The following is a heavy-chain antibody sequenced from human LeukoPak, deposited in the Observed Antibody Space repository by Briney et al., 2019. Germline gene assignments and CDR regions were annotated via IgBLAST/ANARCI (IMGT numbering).Heavy chain of an antibody. V-gene: IGHV1-2*02. CDR1: RYTCSCYH. CDR3: AGTSRTPVLRFSYYYMDV. D-gene: IGHD3-3*01. CDR2: INPNSGGT. J-gene: IGHJ6*03. Sequence: ASVKVPCKASRYTCSCYHIHWVRQATGKCLQWMALINPNSGGTKYAQMFQGRVTMTRDTSISTAYMELSRLRSDDTAVYYCAGTSRTPVLRFSYYYMDVWGKGTTVTVSS.